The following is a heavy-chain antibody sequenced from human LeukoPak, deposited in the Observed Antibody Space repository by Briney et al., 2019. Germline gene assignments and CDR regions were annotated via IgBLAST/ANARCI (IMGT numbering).Heavy chain of an antibody. D-gene: IGHD3-22*01. CDR2: FDPEDGET. Sequence: GASVKVSCKVSGYTLTELSMHWVRQAPGKGLEWMGGFDPEDGETIYAQKFQGRVTMTEDTSTDTAYMELSSLRSEDTAVYYCATDRNSSGYYGCYAFDIWGQGTMVTVSS. V-gene: IGHV1-24*01. CDR3: ATDRNSSGYYGCYAFDI. CDR1: GYTLTELS. J-gene: IGHJ3*02.